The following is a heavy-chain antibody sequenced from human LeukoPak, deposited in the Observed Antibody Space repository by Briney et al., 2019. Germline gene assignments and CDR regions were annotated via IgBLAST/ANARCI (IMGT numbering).Heavy chain of an antibody. CDR3: ARDIELSA. CDR1: GFSVISNY. Sequence: TGGSLRLSCAASGFSVISNYMSWVRQAPGKGLEWVSLIYSGGSTNYADSVKGRFTVSRDNSKDTLYLQMNSLRAEDTAIYYCARDIELSAWGLGTMVTVSS. V-gene: IGHV3-53*01. CDR2: IYSGGST. D-gene: IGHD3-16*02. J-gene: IGHJ3*01.